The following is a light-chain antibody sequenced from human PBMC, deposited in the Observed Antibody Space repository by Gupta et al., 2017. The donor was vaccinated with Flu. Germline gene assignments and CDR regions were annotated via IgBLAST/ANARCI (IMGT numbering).Light chain of an antibody. CDR3: QTWDDSNVL. CDR1: RLGKIY. Sequence: YAVTQAPSMSVSAGQTASISCSGERLGKIYVSWYPQRPGQTPPLVIYQDDKRPAGIPERFSGSVTGTTATLTISGIQPVDEDDYYCQTWDDSNVLFGGGTKLSVL. J-gene: IGLJ2*01. CDR2: QDD. V-gene: IGLV3-1*01.